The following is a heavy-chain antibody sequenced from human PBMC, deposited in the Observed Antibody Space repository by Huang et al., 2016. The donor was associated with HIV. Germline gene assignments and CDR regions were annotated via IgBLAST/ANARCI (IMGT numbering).Heavy chain of an antibody. J-gene: IGHJ3*02. CDR3: ARAKDTWDAYDI. CDR2: ISNDGSNN. CDR1: GFPFNNHA. D-gene: IGHD5-18*01. Sequence: QVQLVESGGGVVQPGRSLRLSCAASGFPFNNHARHWVRQAPGKGLDGVAVISNDGSNNYYADYVKGRFTISSDSSKSTLFLHMTSLRTEDTAVYYCARAKDTWDAYDIWGQGTMVIVSS. V-gene: IGHV3-30-3*01.